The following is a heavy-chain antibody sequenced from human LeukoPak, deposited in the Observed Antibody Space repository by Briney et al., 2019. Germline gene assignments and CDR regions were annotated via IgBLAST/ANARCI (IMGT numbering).Heavy chain of an antibody. Sequence: SETLSLTCTVSGGSISSSSYYWGWIRQPPGKGLEWIGSIYYSGSTYYNPSLKSRVTISVDTSKNQFSLKLSSVTAADTAVYYCARLAVDAFDIWGRGTMVTVSS. CDR2: IYYSGST. V-gene: IGHV4-39*01. J-gene: IGHJ3*02. CDR3: ARLAVDAFDI. CDR1: GGSISSSSYY.